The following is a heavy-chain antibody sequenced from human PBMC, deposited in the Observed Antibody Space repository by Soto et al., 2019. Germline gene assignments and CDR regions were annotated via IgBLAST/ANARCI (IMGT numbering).Heavy chain of an antibody. CDR1: GFSLSTTGVG. D-gene: IGHD2-21*01. J-gene: IGHJ5*02. CDR3: SQRLCYYGVGSARGHWFCP. Sequence: QITLKESGPTLVRPTQTLTLTCTFSGFSLSTTGVGVGWIRQPPGKALEWLALIYWDDDKRYSPSLKSALTIAKDTSKNQVSLTKPNREPVDTATYSCSQRLCYYGVGSARGHWFCPWGEGTVVTVS. V-gene: IGHV2-5*02. CDR2: IYWDDDK.